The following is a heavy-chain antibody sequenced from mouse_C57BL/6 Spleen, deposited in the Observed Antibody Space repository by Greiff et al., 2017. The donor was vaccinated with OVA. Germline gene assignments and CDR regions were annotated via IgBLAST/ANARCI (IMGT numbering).Heavy chain of an antibody. J-gene: IGHJ1*03. D-gene: IGHD2-5*01. CDR1: GFSLTSYG. V-gene: IGHV2-5*01. CDR2: IWRGGST. Sequence: VKLQESGPGLVQPSQSLSITCTVSGFSLTSYGVHWVRPSPGKGLEWLGVIWRGGSTDYNAAFMSRLSITKDNSKSQVFFKMNSLQADDTAIYYCAKGGYSNYSGYFDVWGTGTTVTVSS. CDR3: AKGGYSNYSGYFDV.